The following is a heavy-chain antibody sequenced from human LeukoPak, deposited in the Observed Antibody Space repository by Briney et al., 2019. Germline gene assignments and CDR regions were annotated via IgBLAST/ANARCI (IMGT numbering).Heavy chain of an antibody. V-gene: IGHV3-30*03. CDR2: ISYDGSNK. J-gene: IGHJ4*02. CDR3: ARDRFGELPTYYFDY. CDR1: GFTFRSYW. D-gene: IGHD3-10*01. Sequence: GGSLRLSCAASGFTFRSYWMTWVRQAPGKGLEWVAVISYDGSNKYYADSVKGRFTISRDNSKNTLYLQMNSLRAEDTAVYYCARDRFGELPTYYFDYWGQGTLVTVSS.